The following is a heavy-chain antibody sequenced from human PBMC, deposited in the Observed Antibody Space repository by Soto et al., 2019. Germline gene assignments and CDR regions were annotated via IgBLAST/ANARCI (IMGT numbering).Heavy chain of an antibody. J-gene: IGHJ5*02. Sequence: PGGSLRLSCAASGFTFRSYSMNWVRQAPGQGLEWVSSISSSSTSIYYADSLKGRFTISRDTAKNSLFLQMNSLRAEDTAVYYCARGSTVTSGVRWFDPWGRGTLVTVSS. CDR1: GFTFRSYS. CDR2: ISSSSTSI. V-gene: IGHV3-21*01. CDR3: ARGSTVTSGVRWFDP. D-gene: IGHD4-4*01.